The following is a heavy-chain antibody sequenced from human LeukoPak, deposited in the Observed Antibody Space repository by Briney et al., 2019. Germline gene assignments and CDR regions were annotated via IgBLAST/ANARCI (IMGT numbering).Heavy chain of an antibody. CDR3: AKDMPPYYDSSGPFDY. Sequence: GGSLRLSCAASGFTFDDYAMHWVRQAPGKGLEWVSGISWNSGSIGYADSVKGRFTISRDNAKNSLYLQMNSLRAEDTALYYCAKDMPPYYDSSGPFDYWGQGTLVTVSS. CDR2: ISWNSGSI. CDR1: GFTFDDYA. D-gene: IGHD3-22*01. J-gene: IGHJ4*02. V-gene: IGHV3-9*01.